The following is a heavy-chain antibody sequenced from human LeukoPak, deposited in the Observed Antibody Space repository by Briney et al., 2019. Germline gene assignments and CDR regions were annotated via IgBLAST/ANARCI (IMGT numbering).Heavy chain of an antibody. D-gene: IGHD6-19*01. CDR2: IIPIFGTA. J-gene: IGHJ4*02. CDR3: ARATYSSGWFHLQYFDY. V-gene: IGHV1-69*13. Sequence: ASVKVSCKASGGTFSSYAMSWVRQAPGQGLEWMGVIIPIFGTANYAQKFQGRVTITADESTSTAYMELSSLRSEDTAVYYCARATYSSGWFHLQYFDYWGQGTLVTVSS. CDR1: GGTFSSYA.